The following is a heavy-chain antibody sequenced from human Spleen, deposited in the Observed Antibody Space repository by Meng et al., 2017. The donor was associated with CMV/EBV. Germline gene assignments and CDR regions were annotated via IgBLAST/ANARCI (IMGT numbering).Heavy chain of an antibody. CDR2: IHYRGST. CDR1: RGTISDYY. CDR3: ARGVDFGY. Sequence: GSLRLSCSVSRGTISDYYWSWIRQPPGKTLEWIGYIHYRGSTVYNPSLKSRVTISVDTSNQFSLRLTSVTTADTAVYYCARGVDFGYWGQGILVTVSS. J-gene: IGHJ4*02. V-gene: IGHV4-59*01.